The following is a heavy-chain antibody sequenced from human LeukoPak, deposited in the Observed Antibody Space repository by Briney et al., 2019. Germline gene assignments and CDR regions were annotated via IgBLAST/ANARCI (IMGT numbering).Heavy chain of an antibody. CDR2: ISGGGDIT. CDR3: AKASSLLRGPMVIYYFDF. V-gene: IGHV3-23*01. CDR1: DFTFTTYA. D-gene: IGHD2-21*01. Sequence: GGSLRLSCAASDFTFTTYAMTWVRQAPGKGLEWVSSISGGGDITYYTDSVKGRFTISRDNSKNTLYMEMKSLRAEDTAVYYCAKASSLLRGPMVIYYFDFWGQGTPVTVSS. J-gene: IGHJ4*02.